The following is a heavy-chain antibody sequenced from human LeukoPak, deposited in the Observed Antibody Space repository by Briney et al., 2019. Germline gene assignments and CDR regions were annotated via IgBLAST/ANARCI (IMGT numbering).Heavy chain of an antibody. Sequence: GGSLRLSCAASGFTFSSYSMNWVRQAPGKGLEWVSYISSSSSTIYYADSVKGRFTISRDNAKNSLYLQMNSLRAEDTAVYYCARDSAAGLHYGMDVWGQGTTVTVS. CDR1: GFTFSSYS. CDR2: ISSSSSTI. CDR3: ARDSAAGLHYGMDV. V-gene: IGHV3-48*04. J-gene: IGHJ6*02. D-gene: IGHD6-13*01.